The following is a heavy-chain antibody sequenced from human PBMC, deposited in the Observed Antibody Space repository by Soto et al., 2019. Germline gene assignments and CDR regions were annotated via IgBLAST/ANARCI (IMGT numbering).Heavy chain of an antibody. V-gene: IGHV4-31*03. CDR1: GGSISSGGYY. J-gene: IGHJ4*02. CDR3: ARGSSLTAMGTGY. CDR2: IYYRGST. D-gene: IGHD5-18*01. Sequence: QVQLQESGPGLVKPSQTLSLTCTVSGGSISSGGYYWSWIRQHPGKVLEWIGYIYYRGSTYYNPSRNSRVTISVDTSNNQCSLKLSSVTAADTAVYYCARGSSLTAMGTGYWGQGTLVTVSS.